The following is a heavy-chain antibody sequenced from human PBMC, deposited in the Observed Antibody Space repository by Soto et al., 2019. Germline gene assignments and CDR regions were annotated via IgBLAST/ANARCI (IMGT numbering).Heavy chain of an antibody. V-gene: IGHV4-31*03. CDR1: GGSISSGGYY. CDR2: IYYSGST. J-gene: IGHJ6*02. CDR3: ARHPVRRITIFGVVNYYYGMDV. D-gene: IGHD3-3*01. Sequence: QVQLQESGPGLVKPSQTLSLTCTVSGGSISSGGYYWSWIRQHPGKGLEWIGYIYYSGSTYYNPSPKTGVTISVATSKNQFSLKLSSVTAADTAVYYCARHPVRRITIFGVVNYYYGMDVWGQGTTVTVSS.